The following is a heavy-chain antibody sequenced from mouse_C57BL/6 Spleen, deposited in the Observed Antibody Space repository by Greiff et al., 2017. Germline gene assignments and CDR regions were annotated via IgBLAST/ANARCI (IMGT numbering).Heavy chain of an antibody. CDR2: INPNYGTT. CDR3: ARGYDYDVYYAMDY. Sequence: EVQLQESGPELVKPGASVKISCKASGYSFTDYNMNWVKQSNGKSLEWIGVINPNYGTTSYNQKFKGKATLTVDQSSSTAYMQLNSLTSEDSAVYYCARGYDYDVYYAMDYWGQGTSVTVSS. D-gene: IGHD2-4*01. V-gene: IGHV1-39*01. J-gene: IGHJ4*01. CDR1: GYSFTDYN.